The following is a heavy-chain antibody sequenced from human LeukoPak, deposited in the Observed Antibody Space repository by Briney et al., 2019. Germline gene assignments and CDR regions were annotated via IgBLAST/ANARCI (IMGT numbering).Heavy chain of an antibody. Sequence: GGSLRLSCAASGFTVSSNYMSWVRQAPGKGLEWVSVIYSGGSTYYADSVKGRFTTSRDNSKNTLYLQMNSLRAEDTAVYYCARSSRSSWYSFGYWGQGTLVTVSS. CDR3: ARSSRSSWYSFGY. CDR2: IYSGGST. CDR1: GFTVSSNY. J-gene: IGHJ4*02. D-gene: IGHD6-13*01. V-gene: IGHV3-53*01.